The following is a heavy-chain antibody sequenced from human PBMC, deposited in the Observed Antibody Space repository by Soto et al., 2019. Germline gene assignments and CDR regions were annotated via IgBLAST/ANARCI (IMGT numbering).Heavy chain of an antibody. D-gene: IGHD6-19*01. Sequence: PGGSLRLSCAASGFTFSSYAMSWVRQAPGKGLEWVAAITGSGSSKYYADSVKGRFTISRDNSKNTLYLQMNSLRAEDTAVYYCAKVLAVAVPRGYYYYYYGMDVWGQGTTVTVSS. CDR1: GFTFSSYA. CDR2: ITGSGSSK. J-gene: IGHJ6*02. V-gene: IGHV3-23*01. CDR3: AKVLAVAVPRGYYYYYYGMDV.